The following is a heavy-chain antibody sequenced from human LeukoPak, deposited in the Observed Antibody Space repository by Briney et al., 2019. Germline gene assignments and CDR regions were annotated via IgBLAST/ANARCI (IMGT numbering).Heavy chain of an antibody. Sequence: GGSLRLSCAASGFTFSNAWMSWVRQAPGKGLEWVGRIKSKTDGGTTDYAAPVKGRFTISRDDSKNTLYLQMNSLRAEDTALYYCARELPFDYWGQGTLVTVSS. CDR2: IKSKTDGGTT. J-gene: IGHJ4*02. CDR3: ARELPFDY. CDR1: GFTFSNAW. V-gene: IGHV3-15*05.